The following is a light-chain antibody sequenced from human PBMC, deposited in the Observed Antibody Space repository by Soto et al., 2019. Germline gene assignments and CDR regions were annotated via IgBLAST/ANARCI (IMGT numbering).Light chain of an antibody. CDR3: QQRSNWRGT. V-gene: IGKV3-11*01. CDR2: DAS. J-gene: IGKJ1*01. CDR1: QSVSSRY. Sequence: EIVMTQSPATLSVSPGERATLSCRASQSVSSRYVAWYQQKRGQAPRLLIYDASNRATGIPARFSGSGSGTDFTLTISSLEPEDFAVYYCQQRSNWRGTFGQGTKVDIK.